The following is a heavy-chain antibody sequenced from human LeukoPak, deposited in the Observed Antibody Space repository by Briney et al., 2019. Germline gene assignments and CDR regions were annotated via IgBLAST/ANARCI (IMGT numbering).Heavy chain of an antibody. D-gene: IGHD6-6*01. V-gene: IGHV3-48*04. CDR3: ARYSGGQLVKLFDP. Sequence: GGSLRLSCAASGFTFSSYWMHWVRQAPGKGLEWVSYISGSSSTIYYADSVKGRFTISRDNAKNSLYLQMNSLRAEDTAVYYCARYSGGQLVKLFDPWGQGTLVTVSS. CDR1: GFTFSSYW. J-gene: IGHJ5*02. CDR2: ISGSSSTI.